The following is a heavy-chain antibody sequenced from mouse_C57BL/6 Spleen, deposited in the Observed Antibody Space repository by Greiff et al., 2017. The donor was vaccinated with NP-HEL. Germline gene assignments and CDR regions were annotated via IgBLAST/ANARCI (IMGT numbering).Heavy chain of an antibody. CDR1: GFSLTSYG. J-gene: IGHJ3*01. Sequence: QVQLKESGPGLVQPSQSLSITCTVSGFSLTSYGVHWVRQSPGKGLEWLGVIWSGGSTDYNAAFISRLSISKDNSKSQVFFKMNSLQADDTAIYYCASSATGPFAYWGQGTLVTVSA. V-gene: IGHV2-2*01. CDR2: IWSGGST. D-gene: IGHD4-1*02. CDR3: ASSATGPFAY.